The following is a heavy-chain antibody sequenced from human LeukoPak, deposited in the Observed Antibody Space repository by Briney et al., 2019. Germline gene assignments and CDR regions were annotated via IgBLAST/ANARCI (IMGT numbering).Heavy chain of an antibody. J-gene: IGHJ6*02. CDR2: IYHSGST. Sequence: SQTLSLTCAVSGGSISSGGYSWSWIRQPPGKGLEWIGYIYHSGSTYYNPSLKSRVTISVDRSKNQFSLKLSSVTAADTAVYSCARGGEDTGGVYYYGMDVWGQGTTVTVSS. V-gene: IGHV4-30-2*01. D-gene: IGHD5-18*01. CDR1: GGSISSGGYS. CDR3: ARGGEDTGGVYYYGMDV.